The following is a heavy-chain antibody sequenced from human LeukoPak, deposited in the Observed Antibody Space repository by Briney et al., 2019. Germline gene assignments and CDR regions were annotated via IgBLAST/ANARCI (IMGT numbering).Heavy chain of an antibody. J-gene: IGHJ5*02. V-gene: IGHV3-53*01. CDR2: IYSGGST. CDR3: ARGTYYDFGSGYLSP. Sequence: GRSLRLSCAASGFTFSSYAMHWVRQAPGKGLEWVSVIYSGGSTYYADSVKGRFTISRDNSKNTLYLQMNSLRAEDTAVYYCARGTYYDFGSGYLSPWGQGTLVTVSS. D-gene: IGHD3-3*01. CDR1: GFTFSSYA.